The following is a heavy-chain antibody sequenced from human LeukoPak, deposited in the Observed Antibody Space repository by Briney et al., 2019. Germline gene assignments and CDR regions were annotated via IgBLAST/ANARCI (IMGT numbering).Heavy chain of an antibody. CDR2: IYYSGST. Sequence: KTSETLSLTCTVSGGSISSYYWSWIRQPPGKGLEWIGYIYYSGSTNYNPSLKSRVTISVDTSKNQFSLKLSSVTAADTAVYYCARANYYDSSGYFDYWGQGTLVTVSS. CDR1: GGSISSYY. CDR3: ARANYYDSSGYFDY. V-gene: IGHV4-59*01. D-gene: IGHD3-22*01. J-gene: IGHJ4*02.